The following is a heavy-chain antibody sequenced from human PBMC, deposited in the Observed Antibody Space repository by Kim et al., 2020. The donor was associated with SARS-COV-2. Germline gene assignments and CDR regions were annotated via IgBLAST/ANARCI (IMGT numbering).Heavy chain of an antibody. J-gene: IGHJ4*02. CDR2: GSES. D-gene: IGHD3-10*02. CDR3: AGSVCGDNY. V-gene: IGHV3-7*01. Sequence: GSESYYVDAVKGRLTIYRDNAKSSLYLQMNSLRVEDTAVYYCAGSVCGDNYWGQGTLVSVSS.